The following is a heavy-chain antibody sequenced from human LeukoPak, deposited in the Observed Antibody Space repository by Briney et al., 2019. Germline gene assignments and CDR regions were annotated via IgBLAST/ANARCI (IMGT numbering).Heavy chain of an antibody. V-gene: IGHV4-34*01. CDR2: INHSGST. D-gene: IGHD2-2*01. Sequence: GSLRLSCAASGFTVSSNYMSWVRQPPGKGLEWIGEINHSGSTNYNPSLKSRVTISVDTSKNQFSLKLSSVTAADTAVYYCARANCSSTSCDSKYYFDYWGQGTLVTVSS. CDR3: ARANCSSTSCDSKYYFDY. CDR1: GFTVSSNY. J-gene: IGHJ4*02.